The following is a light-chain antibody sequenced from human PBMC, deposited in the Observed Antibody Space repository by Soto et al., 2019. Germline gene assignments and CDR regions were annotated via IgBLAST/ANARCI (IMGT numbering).Light chain of an antibody. CDR2: AAS. CDR1: QSVSSSF. CDR3: QQADTFPWT. V-gene: IGKV3-20*01. Sequence: EIVLTQSPGTLSLSPGERATLSCRASQSVSSSFLAWYQQRPGQAPRLLIYAASNTAPGIPDRFSGSGSGTDFTLTISRLEPEDFAVYYCQQADTFPWTFGQGTKVDIK. J-gene: IGKJ1*01.